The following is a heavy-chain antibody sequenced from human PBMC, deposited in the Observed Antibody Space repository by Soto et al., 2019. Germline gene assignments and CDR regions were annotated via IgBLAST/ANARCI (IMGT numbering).Heavy chain of an antibody. Sequence: EVQLLESGGGLVQPGGSLRLSCAASGFTFSSYAMSCVRQSPGKGLEWVSAISGSGGRTYYADAVKGRFTISRDNSKKTLYLHMNSLRAEDTAVYYCAKGSGYCSSTSCYVGSDYWGQGTLVTVSS. D-gene: IGHD2-2*03. V-gene: IGHV3-23*01. CDR3: AKGSGYCSSTSCYVGSDY. CDR1: GFTFSSYA. CDR2: ISGSGGRT. J-gene: IGHJ4*02.